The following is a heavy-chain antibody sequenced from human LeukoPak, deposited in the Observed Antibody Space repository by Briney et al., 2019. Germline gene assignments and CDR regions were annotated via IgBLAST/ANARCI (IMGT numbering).Heavy chain of an antibody. CDR1: GGTFSSYA. Sequence: GASVKVSCKASGGTFSSYAISWVRQAPGQGLEWMGRIIPILGIANYAQKFQGRVTITADKSTSTAYMELSSLRSEDTAVYYCASASSWYTAKFDYWGQGTLVTVSS. D-gene: IGHD6-13*01. V-gene: IGHV1-69*04. CDR3: ASASSWYTAKFDY. J-gene: IGHJ4*02. CDR2: IIPILGIA.